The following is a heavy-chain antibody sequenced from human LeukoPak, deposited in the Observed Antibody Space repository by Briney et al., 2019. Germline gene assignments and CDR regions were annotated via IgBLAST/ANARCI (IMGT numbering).Heavy chain of an antibody. V-gene: IGHV1-69*13. Sequence: ASEKVSCKASGGTFSSYAISWVRQAPGQGLEWMGGIIPIFGTANYAQKFQGRVTITADESTSTAYMELSSLRSEDTAVYYCARPSSSYHHYNPYYYYGMDVWGQGTTVTVSS. CDR2: IIPIFGTA. CDR1: GGTFSSYA. CDR3: ARPSSSYHHYNPYYYYGMDV. J-gene: IGHJ6*02. D-gene: IGHD2-15*01.